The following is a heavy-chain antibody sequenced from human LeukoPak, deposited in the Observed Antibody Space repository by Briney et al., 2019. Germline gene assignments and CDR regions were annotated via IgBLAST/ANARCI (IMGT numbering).Heavy chain of an antibody. CDR1: GFSLSGYW. CDR2: IYTDGSST. J-gene: IGHJ4*02. D-gene: IGHD3-3*01. V-gene: IGHV3-74*01. CDR3: ARRYDGFDY. Sequence: GGSLRLSCVASGFSLSGYWMHWVRQAPGKGLVWVSRIYTDGSSTNYADSVKGRFSISRDNSKNTLYLQMNSLRAEDTAVYYCARRYDGFDYWGQGTLVTVSS.